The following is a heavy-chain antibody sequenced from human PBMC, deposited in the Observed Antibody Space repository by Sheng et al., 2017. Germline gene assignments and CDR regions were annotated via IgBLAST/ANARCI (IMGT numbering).Heavy chain of an antibody. CDR2: IYYSGST. Sequence: QVQLQESGPGLVKPSETLSLTCTVSGGSISSYYWSWIRQPPGKGLEWIGYIYYSGSTNYNPSLKSRVTISVDTSKNQFSLKLSSVTAADTAVYYCAGGPVLYYYDSSGYYRSWGQGTLVTVSS. CDR1: GGSISSYY. CDR3: AGGPVLYYYDSSGYYRS. D-gene: IGHD3-22*01. V-gene: IGHV4-59*01. J-gene: IGHJ4*02.